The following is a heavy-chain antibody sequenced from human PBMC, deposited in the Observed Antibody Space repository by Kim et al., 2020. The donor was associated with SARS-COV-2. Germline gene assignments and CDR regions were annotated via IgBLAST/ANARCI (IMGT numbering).Heavy chain of an antibody. CDR3: ARDWDYYDSSGYWGY. CDR1: GYTFTSYG. D-gene: IGHD3-22*01. Sequence: ASVKVSCKASGYTFTSYGISWVRQAPGQGLEWMGWISAYNGNTNYAQKLQGRVTMTTDISTSTAYMELRSLRSDDTAVYYCARDWDYYDSSGYWGYWGQGTLVTVSS. CDR2: ISAYNGNT. J-gene: IGHJ4*02. V-gene: IGHV1-18*01.